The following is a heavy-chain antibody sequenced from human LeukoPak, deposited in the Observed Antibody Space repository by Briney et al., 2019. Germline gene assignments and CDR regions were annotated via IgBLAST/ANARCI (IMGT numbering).Heavy chain of an antibody. J-gene: IGHJ4*02. Sequence: SETLSLTCAVYGGSFSGYYWSWIRQPPGKGLEWIGEINHSGSTNYNPSLKSRVTISVDTSKNQFSLKLSSVTAADTAVYYCARAMARVRPCYSSSWSKYYFDYWGQGTLVTVSS. CDR1: GGSFSGYY. CDR2: INHSGST. CDR3: ARAMARVRPCYSSSWSKYYFDY. D-gene: IGHD6-13*01. V-gene: IGHV4-34*01.